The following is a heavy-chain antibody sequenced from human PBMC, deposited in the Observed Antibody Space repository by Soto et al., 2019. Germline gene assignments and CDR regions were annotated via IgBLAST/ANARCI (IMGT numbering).Heavy chain of an antibody. V-gene: IGHV4-59*01. Sequence: SETLSLTCTVSGGSISSYYCSWIRQPPGKGLEWIGYIYYSGSTNYNPSLKSRVTISVDTSKNQFSLKLSSVTAADTAVYYCARSGYSYGYRFYFDYWGQGTLVTVSS. CDR1: GGSISSYY. CDR3: ARSGYSYGYRFYFDY. J-gene: IGHJ4*02. D-gene: IGHD5-18*01. CDR2: IYYSGST.